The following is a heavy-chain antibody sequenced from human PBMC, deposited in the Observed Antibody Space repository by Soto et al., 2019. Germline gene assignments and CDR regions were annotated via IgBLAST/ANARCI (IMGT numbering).Heavy chain of an antibody. D-gene: IGHD3-22*01. Sequence: LRLSCAASGFTFSDYYMSWIRQAPGKGLEWVSYISSSSSYTNYADSVKGRFTISRDNAKNSLYLQMNSLRAEDTAVYYCARGIYDSSGYYDYWGQGTLVTVSS. CDR1: GFTFSDYY. V-gene: IGHV3-11*06. CDR3: ARGIYDSSGYYDY. CDR2: ISSSSSYT. J-gene: IGHJ4*02.